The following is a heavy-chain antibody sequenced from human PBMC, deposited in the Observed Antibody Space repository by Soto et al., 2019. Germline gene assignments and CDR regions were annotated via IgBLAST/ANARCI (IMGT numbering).Heavy chain of an antibody. J-gene: IGHJ4*02. V-gene: IGHV4-59*08. Sequence: QVQLQESGPGLVKPSETLSLTCTVSGGSISSYYWSWIRQPPGKGLEWIGYIYYSGSTNYNPSLKGRVTISVDTSQNQSSLKLSSVTAADTAVYYCARRWGRSFDYWGQGTLVTVSS. CDR2: IYYSGST. CDR1: GGSISSYY. CDR3: ARRWGRSFDY. D-gene: IGHD2-15*01.